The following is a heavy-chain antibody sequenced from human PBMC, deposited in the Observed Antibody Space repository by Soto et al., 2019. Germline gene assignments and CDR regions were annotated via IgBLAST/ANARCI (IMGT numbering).Heavy chain of an antibody. Sequence: ASVKVSCKASGYTFASYYMHWVRQAPGQGLEWMGIINPSGGSTSYAQKFQGRVTMTRDTSTSTVYMELSSLRSEDTAVYYYARDRESTYYDILTGYFVGYYWGQGTLVTVSS. CDR2: INPSGGST. CDR3: ARDRESTYYDILTGYFVGYY. V-gene: IGHV1-46*01. CDR1: GYTFASYY. D-gene: IGHD3-9*01. J-gene: IGHJ4*02.